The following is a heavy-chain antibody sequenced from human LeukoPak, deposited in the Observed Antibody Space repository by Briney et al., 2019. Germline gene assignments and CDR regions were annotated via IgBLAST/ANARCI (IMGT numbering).Heavy chain of an antibody. CDR1: GFTFSRYW. Sequence: GGSLRLSCAASGFTFSRYWMHLVRQAPGKGLMWVSLSQSDGSSTRDADSVKGRFTISRDNAKNTLFLQMNSLRADDTAVYYCASALGGQGGHWGQGSLVTVSS. CDR3: ASALGGQGGH. J-gene: IGHJ4*02. D-gene: IGHD1-26*01. V-gene: IGHV3-74*01. CDR2: SQSDGSST.